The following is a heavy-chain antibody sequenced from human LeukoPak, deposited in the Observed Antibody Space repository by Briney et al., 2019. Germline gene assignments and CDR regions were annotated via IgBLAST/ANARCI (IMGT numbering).Heavy chain of an antibody. J-gene: IGHJ4*02. V-gene: IGHV4-61*01. Sequence: PSETLSLTCTVSGGSVSSGSYYWSWIRQLPGKGLEWIGYIYYSGSTNYNPSLKSRVTISVDTSKNQFSLKLSSVTAADTAVYYCARATGPSPFITMVRGVKVYDYWGQRTLVTVSS. D-gene: IGHD3-10*01. CDR3: ARATGPSPFITMVRGVKVYDY. CDR2: IYYSGST. CDR1: GGSVSSGSYY.